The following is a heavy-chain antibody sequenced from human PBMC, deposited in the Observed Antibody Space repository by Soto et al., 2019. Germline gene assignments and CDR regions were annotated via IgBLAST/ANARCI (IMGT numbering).Heavy chain of an antibody. J-gene: IGHJ4*02. D-gene: IGHD4-17*01. Sequence: SETLSLTCTVSGGSISSGDYYWSWIRQPPGKGLEWIGYIYYSGSTYYNPSLKSRVTISVDTSKNQFSLKLSSVTAADTAVYYCARITYGYNYFDYWGRGTQVTVSS. CDR2: IYYSGST. CDR3: ARITYGYNYFDY. CDR1: GGSISSGDYY. V-gene: IGHV4-30-4*01.